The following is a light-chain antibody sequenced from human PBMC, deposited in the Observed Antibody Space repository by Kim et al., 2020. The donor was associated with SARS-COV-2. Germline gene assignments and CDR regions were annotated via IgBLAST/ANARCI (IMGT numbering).Light chain of an antibody. CDR2: FDK. Sequence: TGEKATISCGGNDIGRKSVHGYQQRPGRARALVIYFDKDRPSGIPERFSGSNSENSATLPISRVEVGDEADYYCQVWDSSTDHVIFGGGTQLTVL. V-gene: IGLV3-21*01. CDR3: QVWDSSTDHVI. J-gene: IGLJ2*01. CDR1: DIGRKS.